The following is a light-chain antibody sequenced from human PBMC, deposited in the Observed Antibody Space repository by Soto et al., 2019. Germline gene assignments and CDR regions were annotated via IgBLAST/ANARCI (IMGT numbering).Light chain of an antibody. CDR1: SGDVGGYNY. V-gene: IGLV2-14*01. Sequence: QSALTQPASVSGSPGQSITISCTGTSGDVGGYNYVSWYQQHPGKAPKLMIYEVSNRPSGVSNRFSGSKSGNTASLTISGLQAEDEADYYCNSYTSISTWVFGGGTKVTVL. CDR2: EVS. J-gene: IGLJ3*02. CDR3: NSYTSISTWV.